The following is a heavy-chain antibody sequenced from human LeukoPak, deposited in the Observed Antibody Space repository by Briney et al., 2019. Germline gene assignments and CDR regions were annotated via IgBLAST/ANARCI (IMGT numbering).Heavy chain of an antibody. CDR3: AREGGTYNWLDP. CDR1: GYSFTNYG. V-gene: IGHV1-18*01. D-gene: IGHD2-15*01. J-gene: IGHJ5*02. Sequence: ASVKVSCKASGYSFTNYGITWVRQAPGQGLEWMGWISAYNGNTKYAQKFQGRVTLTTDTSTGTAYMELRSLRSDDTAVYYCAREGGTYNWLDPWGQGTLVTVSS. CDR2: ISAYNGNT.